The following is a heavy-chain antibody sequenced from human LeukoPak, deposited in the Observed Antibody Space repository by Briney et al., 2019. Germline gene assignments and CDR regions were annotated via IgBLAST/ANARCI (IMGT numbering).Heavy chain of an antibody. CDR2: ISTYNGYT. D-gene: IGHD6-19*01. Sequence: ASVKVSCKASGYSFANFGISWVRQAPGQGLESMGWISTYNGYTTYAQNFQGRVTMTTDTSTRTAYMELRSLRSDDTAVYYCARDKYSSGWYVDYWGQGTLVTVSS. CDR1: GYSFANFG. CDR3: ARDKYSSGWYVDY. J-gene: IGHJ4*02. V-gene: IGHV1-18*01.